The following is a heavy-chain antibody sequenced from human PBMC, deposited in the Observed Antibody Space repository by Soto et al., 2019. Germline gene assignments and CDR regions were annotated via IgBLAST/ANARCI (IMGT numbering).Heavy chain of an antibody. CDR2: ISSSSSYI. Sequence: GGSLRLSCAGSGFTFSSYSMNWVRQAPGKGLEWVSSISSSSSYIYYADPVKGRFTISRDNAKNSLYLQMNSLRAEDTAVYYCARDIVITFGGVIARGAFDIWGQGTMVTVSS. J-gene: IGHJ3*02. CDR3: ARDIVITFGGVIARGAFDI. V-gene: IGHV3-21*01. D-gene: IGHD3-16*02. CDR1: GFTFSSYS.